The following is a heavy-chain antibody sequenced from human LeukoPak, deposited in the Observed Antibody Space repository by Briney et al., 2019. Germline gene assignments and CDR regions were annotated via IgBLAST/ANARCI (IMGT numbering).Heavy chain of an antibody. CDR2: ISGSGSST. CDR3: AKETNWGSWYFDL. V-gene: IGHV3-23*01. CDR1: GFTFSSYA. D-gene: IGHD7-27*01. J-gene: IGHJ2*01. Sequence: GGSLRLSYAASGFTFSSYAMSWVRQAPGKGLEWVSAISGSGSSTYYADSVKGRFTISRDNSKNTLYLQMNSLRAEDTAVYYCAKETNWGSWYFDLWGRGTLVTVSS.